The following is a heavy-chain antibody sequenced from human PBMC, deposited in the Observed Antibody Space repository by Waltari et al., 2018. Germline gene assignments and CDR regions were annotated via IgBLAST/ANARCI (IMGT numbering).Heavy chain of an antibody. CDR3: AGAAAGTPLKYSYYGMDV. D-gene: IGHD6-13*01. CDR1: GYTFTGYY. CDR2: IHLTSGGP. V-gene: IGHV1-2*02. J-gene: IGHJ6*02. Sequence: QVQLVQSGAEVKKPGASVKVSCKASGYTFTGYYMHWVRQAPGQGLEWMGAIHLTSGGPNYAQKVQGRVTVTRDTPISTALMGLSSLSSADTAVYYWAGAAAGTPLKYSYYGMDVWGQGTTVTVSS.